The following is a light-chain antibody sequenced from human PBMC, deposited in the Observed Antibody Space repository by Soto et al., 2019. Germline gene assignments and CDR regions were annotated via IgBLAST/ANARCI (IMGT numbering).Light chain of an antibody. V-gene: IGKV1-39*01. J-gene: IGKJ1*01. CDR2: GAS. CDR1: HDIRKD. Sequence: DIQMTQSPSSLSASVGGRVTITCQASHDIRKDLNWYQQKPGKAPKLLIHGASSLQSGVPSRFSNSGAGTDFTLTISSLQPEDSATYYCQQSYSTWWTFGRGNKLDI. CDR3: QQSYSTWWT.